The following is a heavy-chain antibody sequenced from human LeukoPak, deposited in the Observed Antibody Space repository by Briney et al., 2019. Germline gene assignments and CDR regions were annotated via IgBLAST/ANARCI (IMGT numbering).Heavy chain of an antibody. CDR2: IYYSGST. Sequence: PSETLSLTCTVSGGSISSGDYYWSWIRPPPGKGLEWIGYIYYSGSTYCNPSLKSRLTISVDTSKNQFSLKLSSVTAADTAVYYCARDFPYYYNYGMDVWGQGTTVTVSS. CDR1: GGSISSGDYY. J-gene: IGHJ6*02. CDR3: ARDFPYYYNYGMDV. V-gene: IGHV4-30-4*01.